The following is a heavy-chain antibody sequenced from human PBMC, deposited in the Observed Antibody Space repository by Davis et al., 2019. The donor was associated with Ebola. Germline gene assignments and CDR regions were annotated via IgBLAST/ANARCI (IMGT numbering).Heavy chain of an antibody. D-gene: IGHD6-6*01. J-gene: IGHJ6*02. V-gene: IGHV1-3*01. CDR3: ARGGRYSSSSTYYYYYYGMDV. CDR2: INAGNGNT. Sequence: AASVKVSCKASGYTFTSYDMHWVRQAPGQRLEWMGWINAGNGNTKYSQKFQGRVTITRDTSASTAYMELSSLRSEDTAVYYCARGGRYSSSSTYYYYYYGMDVWGQGTTVTVSS. CDR1: GYTFTSYD.